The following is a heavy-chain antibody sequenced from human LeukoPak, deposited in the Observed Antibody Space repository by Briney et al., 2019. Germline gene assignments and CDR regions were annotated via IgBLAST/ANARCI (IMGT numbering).Heavy chain of an antibody. D-gene: IGHD2-2*01. V-gene: IGHV4-38-2*02. CDR3: AGPVPAALMGFDY. Sequence: SETLSLTCTVSGYSISSGYYWGWIRQPPGKGLEWIGSIYHSGSTYYNPSLKSRVTISVDTSKNQFSLKLSSVTAADTAVYYCAGPVPAALMGFDYWGQGTLVTVSS. CDR1: GYSISSGYY. CDR2: IYHSGST. J-gene: IGHJ4*02.